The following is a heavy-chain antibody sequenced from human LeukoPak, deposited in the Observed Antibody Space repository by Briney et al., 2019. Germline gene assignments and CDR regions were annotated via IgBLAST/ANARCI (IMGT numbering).Heavy chain of an antibody. V-gene: IGHV3-21*01. J-gene: IGHJ6*02. D-gene: IGHD2-2*01. CDR2: ISSSSSYI. CDR3: ARDPVVVPAAAYYYYGMDV. Sequence: TGGSLRLSCAASGFTLSSYSMNWVRQAPGKGLEWVSSISSSSSYIYYADSVKGRSTISRDNAKNSLYLQMNSLRAEDTAVYYCARDPVVVPAAAYYYYGMDVWGQGTTVTVSS. CDR1: GFTLSSYS.